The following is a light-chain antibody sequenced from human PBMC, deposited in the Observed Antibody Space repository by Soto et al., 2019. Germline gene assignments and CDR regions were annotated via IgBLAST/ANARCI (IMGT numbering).Light chain of an antibody. Sequence: EIVLTQSPATLSLSPGERATLSCRASQSASSYLAWYQHKPGQAPRLLIYGASSRATGIPDRFSGSGSGTDFTLTVSRLEPEDFAVYYCQQYGSSPPITFGQGTRLEIK. CDR2: GAS. V-gene: IGKV3-20*01. CDR1: QSASSY. J-gene: IGKJ5*01. CDR3: QQYGSSPPIT.